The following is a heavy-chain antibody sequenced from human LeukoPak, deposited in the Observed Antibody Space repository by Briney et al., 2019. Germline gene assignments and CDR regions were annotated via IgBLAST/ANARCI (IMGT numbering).Heavy chain of an antibody. V-gene: IGHV4-59*12. D-gene: IGHD5-18*01. CDR2: IYYSGST. CDR1: GGSISSYY. Sequence: SETLSLTCTVSGGSISSYYWSWTRQPPGKGLEWIGYIYYSGSTNYNPSLTSRVTISVDTSKNQFSLKMTSVTAADTAVYFCARRPSYPDYWGQGTLVTVSS. CDR3: ARRPSYPDY. J-gene: IGHJ4*02.